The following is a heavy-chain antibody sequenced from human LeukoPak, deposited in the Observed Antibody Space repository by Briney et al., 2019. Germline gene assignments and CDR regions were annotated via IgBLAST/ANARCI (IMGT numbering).Heavy chain of an antibody. J-gene: IGHJ6*03. CDR2: IYYSGST. CDR3: ARGRSSMVRGYYYYYMDV. V-gene: IGHV4-61*01. Sequence: SETLSLTCNVSGYSVNTGYYWGWIRQPPGKGLEWIGYIYYSGSTNYNPSLKSRVTISVDTSKNQFSLKLSSVTAADTAVYYCARGRSSMVRGYYYYYMDVWGKGTTVTISS. CDR1: GYSVNTGYY. D-gene: IGHD3-10*01.